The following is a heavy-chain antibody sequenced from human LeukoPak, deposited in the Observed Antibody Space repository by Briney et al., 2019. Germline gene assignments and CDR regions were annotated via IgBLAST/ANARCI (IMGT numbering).Heavy chain of an antibody. CDR3: ITEPHDYGDFTFSY. CDR2: ISSKSDGGTT. J-gene: IGHJ4*02. D-gene: IGHD4-17*01. Sequence: PGGSLRLSCSASDLSFKNVWMSWVRQAPGKGLEWVGRISSKSDGGTTDYAAPVKGRFTISRDDSTNTLSLQMSSLKAEDTALYFCITEPHDYGDFTFSYWGQGTLVTVSS. V-gene: IGHV3-15*01. CDR1: DLSFKNVW.